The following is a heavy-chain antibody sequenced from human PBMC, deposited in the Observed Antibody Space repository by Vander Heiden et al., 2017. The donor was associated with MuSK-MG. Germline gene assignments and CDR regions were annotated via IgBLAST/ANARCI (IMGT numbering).Heavy chain of an antibody. J-gene: IGHJ2*01. Sequence: EVQLVQSGAEVTKPGATVKISCKVSGYTFTAYYLHWVQQAPGKGLEWMGLVDPEDGETIYAEKFQGRVTITADTSTDTAYMELSSLRSEDTAVYYCATDRRIAAAGTLYWYFDLWGRDTRVTVAS. D-gene: IGHD6-13*01. CDR2: VDPEDGET. CDR1: GYTFTAYY. CDR3: ATDRRIAAAGTLYWYFDL. V-gene: IGHV1-69-2*01.